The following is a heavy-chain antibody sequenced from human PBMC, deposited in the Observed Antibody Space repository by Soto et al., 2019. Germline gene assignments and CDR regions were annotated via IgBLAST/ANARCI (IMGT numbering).Heavy chain of an antibody. CDR3: ARDRGQIDY. Sequence: QVQLVQPGPDVKKPGASVKVSCKASGYTFTSKRINWVRQAPGQGLEWMGWISPSDGDTNYAQKLQGRMTMTTDTSTTTAYLELRGLRSDDTAVYYCARDRGQIDYWGQGTLVTVSS. V-gene: IGHV1-18*01. J-gene: IGHJ4*02. CDR2: ISPSDGDT. CDR1: GYTFTSKR.